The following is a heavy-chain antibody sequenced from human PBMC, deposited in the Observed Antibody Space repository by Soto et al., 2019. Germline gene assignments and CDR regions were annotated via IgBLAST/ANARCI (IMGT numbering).Heavy chain of an antibody. CDR3: AKVMVDGTYYYGVDV. D-gene: IGHD6-19*01. J-gene: IGHJ6*02. CDR2: ISGRGVTGSGGMT. V-gene: IGHV3-23*01. Sequence: EVQLLESGGGPVQPGGSLRLSCVASGFTFDYYGMSWVRQAPGKGQEWVSAISGRGVTGSGGMTYYANSVMGRFTISRDNSKNTFYLQMNTLRAEDTAVYYCAKVMVDGTYYYGVDVWGQGTTVTVS. CDR1: GFTFDYYG.